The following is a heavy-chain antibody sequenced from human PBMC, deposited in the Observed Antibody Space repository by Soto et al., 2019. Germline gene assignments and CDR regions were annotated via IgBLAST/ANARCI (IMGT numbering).Heavy chain of an antibody. D-gene: IGHD3-10*01. Sequence: SETLSLTCTVSGGSISSGGYYWSWIRQHPGKGLEWIGYIYYSRSTYYNPSLKSRITISVDTSKNQFSLKLSSVTAADTAVYYCASGSGSYYSWFDPWGQGTLVTVSS. CDR3: ASGSGSYYSWFDP. CDR2: IYYSRST. J-gene: IGHJ5*02. V-gene: IGHV4-31*03. CDR1: GGSISSGGYY.